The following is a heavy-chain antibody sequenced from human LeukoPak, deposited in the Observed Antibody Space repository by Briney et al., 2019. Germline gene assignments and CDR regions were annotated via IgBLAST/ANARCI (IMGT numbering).Heavy chain of an antibody. CDR1: GFTFSSYG. Sequence: GGSLRLSCAASGFTFSSYGMSWVRQAPGKGLEWVSAISGSGGSTYYADSVKGRFTISRDNSKNTLYLQMNSLRAEDTAVYYCAKDRGTYYYDSSGYYYWGQGTLVTVSS. D-gene: IGHD3-22*01. J-gene: IGHJ4*02. CDR2: ISGSGGST. V-gene: IGHV3-23*01. CDR3: AKDRGTYYYDSSGYYY.